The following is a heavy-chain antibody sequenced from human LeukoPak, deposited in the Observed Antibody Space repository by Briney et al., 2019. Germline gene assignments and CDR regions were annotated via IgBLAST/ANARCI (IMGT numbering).Heavy chain of an antibody. V-gene: IGHV1-69*04. J-gene: IGHJ5*02. CDR1: GGTFSSYA. CDR3: ARGVDGGNSDWFDP. CDR2: IIPILGIA. D-gene: IGHD2-21*02. Sequence: ASVKVSRKASGGTFSSYAISWVRQAPGQGLEWMGRIIPILGIANYAQKFQGRVTITADKSTSTAYMELSSLRSEDTAVYYCARGVDGGNSDWFDPWGQGTLVTVSS.